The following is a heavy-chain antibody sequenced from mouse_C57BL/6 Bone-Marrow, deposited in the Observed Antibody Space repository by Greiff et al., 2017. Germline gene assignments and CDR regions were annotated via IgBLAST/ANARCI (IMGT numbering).Heavy chain of an antibody. CDR1: GFTFSDYY. CDR2: INYDGSST. D-gene: IGHD1-1*01. CDR3: ARDPITTVVARYWYFDV. Sequence: DVMLVESEGGLVQPGSSMKLSCTASGFTFSDYYMAWVRQVPEKGLEWVANINYDGSSTYYLDSLKSRFIISRDNAKSILYLQMSSLKSEDTATYYCARDPITTVVARYWYFDVWGTGTTVTVSS. V-gene: IGHV5-16*01. J-gene: IGHJ1*03.